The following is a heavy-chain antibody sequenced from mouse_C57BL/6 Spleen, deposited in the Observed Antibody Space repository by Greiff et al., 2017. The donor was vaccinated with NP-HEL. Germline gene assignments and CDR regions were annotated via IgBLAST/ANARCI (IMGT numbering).Heavy chain of an antibody. Sequence: VQLVESGAELVRPGASVTLSCKASGYTFTDYEMHWVKQTPVHGLEWIGAIDPETGGTAYNQKFKGKAILTADKSSSTAYMELRSLTSEDSAVYYCTREGYYDYDGPPFAYWGQGTLVTVSA. CDR1: GYTFTDYE. CDR3: TREGYYDYDGPPFAY. V-gene: IGHV1-15*01. D-gene: IGHD2-4*01. J-gene: IGHJ3*01. CDR2: IDPETGGT.